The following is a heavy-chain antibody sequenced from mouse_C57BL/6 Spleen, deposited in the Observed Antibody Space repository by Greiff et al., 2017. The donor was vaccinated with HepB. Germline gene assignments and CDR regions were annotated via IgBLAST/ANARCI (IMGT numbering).Heavy chain of an antibody. CDR3: ARGGMIYDGYYYAMDY. D-gene: IGHD2-3*01. CDR2: INPGSGGT. CDR1: GYAFTNYL. V-gene: IGHV1-54*01. J-gene: IGHJ4*01. Sequence: VHLVESGAELVRPGTSVKVSCKASGYAFTNYLIEWVKQRPGQGLEWIGVINPGSGGTNYNEKFKGKATLTADKSSSTAYMQLSSLTSEDSAVYFCARGGMIYDGYYYAMDYWGQGTSVTVSS.